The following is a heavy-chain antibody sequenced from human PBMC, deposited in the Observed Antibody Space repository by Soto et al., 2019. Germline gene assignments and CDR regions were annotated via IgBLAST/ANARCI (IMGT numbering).Heavy chain of an antibody. V-gene: IGHV4-39*01. Sequence: SETLSLTCTVSGGSISGSSYFWGWIRQPPGKGLEWIGSIYYSGSTYYNPSLKSRVTISVDTSKNQFSLKLSSVTAADTAVYYCATIPATTILTDYWGQGTLVTVSS. CDR1: GGSISGSSYF. D-gene: IGHD2-2*02. CDR3: ATIPATTILTDY. J-gene: IGHJ4*02. CDR2: IYYSGST.